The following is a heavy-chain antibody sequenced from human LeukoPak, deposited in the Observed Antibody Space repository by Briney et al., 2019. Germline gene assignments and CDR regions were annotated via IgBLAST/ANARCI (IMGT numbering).Heavy chain of an antibody. V-gene: IGHV3-23*01. J-gene: IGHJ4*02. Sequence: GGSLRLSCAASGFTFRSYAMSWVRQAPGNGLEWVSAIGGSDGKTYYADSVKGRFTISRDNAKNSLYLQMNSLRAEDTAVYYCARADYDYVWGSYRQYYFDSWGQGTLVTVSS. D-gene: IGHD3-16*02. CDR3: ARADYDYVWGSYRQYYFDS. CDR2: IGGSDGKT. CDR1: GFTFRSYA.